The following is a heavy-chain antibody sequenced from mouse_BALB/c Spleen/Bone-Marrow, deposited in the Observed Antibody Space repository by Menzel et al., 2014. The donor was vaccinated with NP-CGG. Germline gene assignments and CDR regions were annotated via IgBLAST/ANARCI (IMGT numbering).Heavy chain of an antibody. CDR2: INPDSKTK. D-gene: IGHD1-1*01. J-gene: IGHJ3*01. V-gene: IGHV4-1*02. CDR1: ASHFRTYW. Sequence: PTAASHFRTYWMSWVRHAPGIGLEWIGEINPDSKTKNYAPSLKDEFIISRDNAKNTLYLQMSKVRSEDTALYYCARMGHYGWLAYWGQGTLVTVSA. CDR3: ARMGHYGWLAY.